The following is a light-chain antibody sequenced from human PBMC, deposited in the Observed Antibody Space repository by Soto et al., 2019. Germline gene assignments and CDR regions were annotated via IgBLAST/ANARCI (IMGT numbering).Light chain of an antibody. CDR2: AAS. CDR3: QQLNSYPFT. Sequence: DIQLTQSPSFRSASVGARVAITCRASQGISNHLAWYQQKPGKAPRLLIYAASTLHSGVPSRFSGSGSGTEFSLTISSLQPEDFASYHCQQLNSYPFTFGGGTRLDIK. J-gene: IGKJ5*01. V-gene: IGKV1-9*01. CDR1: QGISNH.